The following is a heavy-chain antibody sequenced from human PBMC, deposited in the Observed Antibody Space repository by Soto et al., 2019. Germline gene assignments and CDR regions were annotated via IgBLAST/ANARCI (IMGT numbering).Heavy chain of an antibody. CDR1: GLTVSGKKH. CDR2: LYDVDGS. CDR3: ATWHEREHAYDV. D-gene: IGHD1-1*01. J-gene: IGHJ3*01. V-gene: IGHV3-53*01. Sequence: DVQLVESGGGLMQPGEFLRLSCAASGLTVSGKKHVAWVRQAPGKGLEWVSALYDVDGSFYADSVKGRFTTSSDSSKTTVYLQMNGLRPDDTAVYYCATWHEREHAYDVWGQWTTVTVSS.